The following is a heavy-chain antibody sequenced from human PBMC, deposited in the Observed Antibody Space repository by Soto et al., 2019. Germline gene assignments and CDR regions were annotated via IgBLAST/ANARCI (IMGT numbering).Heavy chain of an antibody. V-gene: IGHV3-48*02. CDR3: ARDLPGEMATKIDY. Sequence: PGGSLRLSCAASGFTFSSYSMNWVRQAPGKGLERVSYISSSSSTIYYADSVKGRFTISRDNAKNSLYLQMNSLRDEDTVVYYCARDLPGEMATKIDYWGQGTLVTVSS. CDR2: ISSSSSTI. D-gene: IGHD5-12*01. CDR1: GFTFSSYS. J-gene: IGHJ4*02.